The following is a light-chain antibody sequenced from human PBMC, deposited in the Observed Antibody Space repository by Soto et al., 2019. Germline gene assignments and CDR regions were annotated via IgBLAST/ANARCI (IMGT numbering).Light chain of an antibody. CDR1: QSVSSSY. Sequence: EIVLTQSPGTLSLSPGERATLSCRASQSVSSSYIVWYQQKPGQAPRLLISGASSRATGIPDRFSGRGSGTDFTLTISRLEPEDFAVYYCQLYGGSYWTFGQGTKVEIK. CDR2: GAS. V-gene: IGKV3-20*01. CDR3: QLYGGSYWT. J-gene: IGKJ1*01.